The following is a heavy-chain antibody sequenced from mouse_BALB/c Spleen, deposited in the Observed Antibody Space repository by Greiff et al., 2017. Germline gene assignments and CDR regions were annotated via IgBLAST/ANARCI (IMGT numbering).Heavy chain of an antibody. CDR1: GYTFTNYW. CDR3: ARSLYYGSTYWYFDV. D-gene: IGHD1-1*01. J-gene: IGHJ1*01. CDR2: IYPGGGYT. V-gene: IGHV1-63*02. Sequence: VQLQQSGAELVRPGTSVKISRKASGYTFTNYWLGWVKQRPGHGLEWIGDIYPGGGYTNYNEKFKGKATLTADTSSSTAYMQLSSLTSEDSAVYFCARSLYYGSTYWYFDVWGAGTTVTVSS.